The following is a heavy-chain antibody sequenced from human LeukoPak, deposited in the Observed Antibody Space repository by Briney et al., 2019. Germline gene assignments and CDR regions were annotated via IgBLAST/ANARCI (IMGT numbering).Heavy chain of an antibody. Sequence: GESLKISCKGSGYSFISYWVAWVRQMPGKGREWMGIIYPGDSDTRYSPSFQGQVTISADKSINTAYLQWSSLKASDTAMYYCARTAGWYYYYMDVWGTGTTVTVSS. CDR1: GYSFISYW. CDR2: IYPGDSDT. CDR3: ARTAGWYYYYMDV. V-gene: IGHV5-51*01. J-gene: IGHJ6*03. D-gene: IGHD6-19*01.